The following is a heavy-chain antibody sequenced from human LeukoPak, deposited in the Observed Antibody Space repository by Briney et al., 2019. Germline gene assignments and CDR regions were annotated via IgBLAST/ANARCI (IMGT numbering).Heavy chain of an antibody. Sequence: SETLSLTRSVSGDSISSRTYYWTWIRQHPEKGLEWIGYIWNSGSTNYNPALKSRVSISVDTSKNQFSLKLSSVTAADTAVYYCARDSRLGNYFDYWGQGTLVTVSS. V-gene: IGHV4-31*03. CDR1: GDSISSRTYY. CDR3: ARDSRLGNYFDY. D-gene: IGHD2-2*01. J-gene: IGHJ4*02. CDR2: IWNSGST.